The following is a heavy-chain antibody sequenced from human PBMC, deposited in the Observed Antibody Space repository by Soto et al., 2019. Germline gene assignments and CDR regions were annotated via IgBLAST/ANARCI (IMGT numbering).Heavy chain of an antibody. CDR2: IIPIFGTA. D-gene: IGHD2-8*01. J-gene: IGHJ3*02. V-gene: IGHV1-69*13. Sequence: SVKVSCKASGGTFSSYAISWVRQAPGQGLEWMGGIIPIFGTANYAQKFQGRVTITADESTSTAYMELSSLRSEDTAVYYCARDTSPGANGLWYDAFDIWGQGTMVTVSS. CDR1: GGTFSSYA. CDR3: ARDTSPGANGLWYDAFDI.